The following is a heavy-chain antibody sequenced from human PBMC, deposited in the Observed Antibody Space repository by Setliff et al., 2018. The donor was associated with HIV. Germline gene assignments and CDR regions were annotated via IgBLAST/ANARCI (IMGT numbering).Heavy chain of an antibody. J-gene: IGHJ4*01. CDR2: VNPSGGST. D-gene: IGHD6-19*01. CDR1: GYTFTNYN. Sequence: ASVKVSCKASGYTFTNYNIHWVRQAPGQGLEWVGMVNPSGGSTAYAQKFQGRVTIIRDTSTNTVYMDLRNLRSEDTAVYYCARNQGDSSGWYAGDFWGHGTLVTVSS. V-gene: IGHV1-46*01. CDR3: ARNQGDSSGWYAGDF.